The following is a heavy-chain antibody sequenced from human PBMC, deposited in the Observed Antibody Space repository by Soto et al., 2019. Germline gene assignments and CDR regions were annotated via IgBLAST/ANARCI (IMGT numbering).Heavy chain of an antibody. V-gene: IGHV3-21*01. Sequence: EVQLVESGGGLVKPGGSLRLSCAASGFTFSSYSMNWVRQAPGKGLEWVSSISSSSSYIYYADSVKGRFTISRDNAKNSLYLQMNSLRAEDTAVYYCARFLWFGEGYYGMDVWGQGTTVTVSS. J-gene: IGHJ6*02. CDR2: ISSSSSYI. CDR1: GFTFSSYS. D-gene: IGHD3-10*01. CDR3: ARFLWFGEGYYGMDV.